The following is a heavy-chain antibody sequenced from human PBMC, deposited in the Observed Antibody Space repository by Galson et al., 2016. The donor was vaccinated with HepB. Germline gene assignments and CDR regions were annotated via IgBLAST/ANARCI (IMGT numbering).Heavy chain of an antibody. V-gene: IGHV3-48*02. D-gene: IGHD6-13*01. CDR2: IVSGSDTI. CDR1: GFIFSRYS. CDR3: TRVHREGIAAAGLQI. Sequence: SLRLSCAASGFIFSRYSMNWVRQAPGKGLEWVSYIVSGSDTIYYADSVKGRFTISRDNAKNSLYLQMIGLRDEDTALYYCTRVHREGIAAAGLQIWGQGTLVIVSS. J-gene: IGHJ4*02.